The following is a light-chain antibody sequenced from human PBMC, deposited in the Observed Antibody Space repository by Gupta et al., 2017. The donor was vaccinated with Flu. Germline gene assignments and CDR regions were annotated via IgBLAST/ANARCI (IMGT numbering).Light chain of an antibody. CDR1: SSDVGGYDY. Sequence: VPISCTGTSSDVGGYDYVSWYQQHPGKAPKLLLFEVNKRPSGGPDRFSGSKSGNTASLTVSGLQAEDEADYYCSSFTGSNNCVIFGGGTKLTVL. CDR2: EVN. CDR3: SSFTGSNNCVI. J-gene: IGLJ2*01. V-gene: IGLV2-8*01.